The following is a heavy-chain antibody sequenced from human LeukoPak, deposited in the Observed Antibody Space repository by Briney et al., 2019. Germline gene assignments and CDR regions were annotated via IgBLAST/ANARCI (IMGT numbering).Heavy chain of an antibody. V-gene: IGHV4-39*01. J-gene: IGHJ4*02. CDR2: IYYSGST. CDR1: GGSISSSSYY. CDR3: ARIVGASDY. Sequence: SETLSLTCTVSGGSISSSSYYWGWIRQPPGKGLEWIGSIYYSGSTYYNPSLKSRVTVSVDTSKNQFSLKLSSVTAADTAVYYCARIVGASDYWGQGTLVTVSS. D-gene: IGHD1-26*01.